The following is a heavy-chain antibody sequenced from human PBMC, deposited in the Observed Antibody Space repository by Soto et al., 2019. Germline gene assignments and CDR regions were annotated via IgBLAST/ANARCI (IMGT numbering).Heavy chain of an antibody. CDR2: IWYDGSNK. D-gene: IGHD3-3*01. CDR3: ARNTPPTTIFGVVIIPRPEYYYYYGMDV. Sequence: GGSLRLSCAASGFTFSSYGMHWVRQAPGKGLEWVAVIWYDGSNKYYADSVKGRFTISRDNSKNTLYLQMNSLRAEDTAVYYCARNTPPTTIFGVVIIPRPEYYYYYGMDVWGQGTTVTVSS. CDR1: GFTFSSYG. V-gene: IGHV3-33*01. J-gene: IGHJ6*02.